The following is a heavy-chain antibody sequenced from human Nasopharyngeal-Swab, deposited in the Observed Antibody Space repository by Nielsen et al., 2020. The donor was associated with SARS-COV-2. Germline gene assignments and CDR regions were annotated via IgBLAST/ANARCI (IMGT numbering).Heavy chain of an antibody. D-gene: IGHD6-13*01. CDR2: ISTTGSSK. J-gene: IGHJ4*02. V-gene: IGHV3-11*04. CDR1: GFTFSDYC. CDR3: VRLSIAAAGVDF. Sequence: GESLKISCAASGFTFSDYCMSWIRQAPGKGLEWVSHISTTGSSKYYADSVKGRFTISRDNAKNSLYLQMNSLRAEDTAVFYCVRLSIAAAGVDFWGQGTLVTVSS.